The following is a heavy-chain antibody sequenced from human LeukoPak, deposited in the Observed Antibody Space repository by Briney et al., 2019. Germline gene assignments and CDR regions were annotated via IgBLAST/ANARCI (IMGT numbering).Heavy chain of an antibody. J-gene: IGHJ5*02. CDR1: GGSISSSSYY. Sequence: SETLSLTCTVSGGSISSSSYYWGWIRQPPGKGLEWIGSIYYSGSTYYNPSLKSRVTISVDTSKNQFSLKLSSVTAADTAVYYCARGLRSSSYWTTHNWFDPWGQGTLVTVSS. V-gene: IGHV4-39*01. CDR2: IYYSGST. CDR3: ARGLRSSSYWTTHNWFDP. D-gene: IGHD6-6*01.